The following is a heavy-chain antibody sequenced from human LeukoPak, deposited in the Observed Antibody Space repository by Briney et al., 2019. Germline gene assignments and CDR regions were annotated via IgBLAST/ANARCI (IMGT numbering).Heavy chain of an antibody. J-gene: IGHJ4*02. D-gene: IGHD5-24*01. Sequence: SETLSLTCTVSGGSISSYYWSWIRQPPGKGLEWIGYIYYSGSTNYNPSLKSRVTISVDTSKNQFSLKLSSVTAADTAVYYCARKRRDGYNLGYFDYWGQGTLVTVSS. V-gene: IGHV4-59*08. CDR3: ARKRRDGYNLGYFDY. CDR1: GGSISSYY. CDR2: IYYSGST.